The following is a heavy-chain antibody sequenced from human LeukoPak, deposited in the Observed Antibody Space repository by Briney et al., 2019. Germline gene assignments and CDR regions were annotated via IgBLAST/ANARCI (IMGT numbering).Heavy chain of an antibody. V-gene: IGHV4-61*01. D-gene: IGHD5-12*01. Sequence: SQTLSLTCTVSGGSISSGSYYWSWIRQSPGKGLEWIGYIYYSGSTNYNPSLKSRVTISIETSKNQFSLKLSSVTAADTAVYYCARLYSGYDWDFDYWGQGTLVTVSS. CDR2: IYYSGST. J-gene: IGHJ4*02. CDR3: ARLYSGYDWDFDY. CDR1: GGSISSGSYY.